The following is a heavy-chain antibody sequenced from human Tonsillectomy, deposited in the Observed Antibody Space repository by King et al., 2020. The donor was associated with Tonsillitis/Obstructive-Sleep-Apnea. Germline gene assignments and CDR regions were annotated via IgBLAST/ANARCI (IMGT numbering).Heavy chain of an antibody. CDR1: GFTFSSYA. V-gene: IGHV3-30*04. D-gene: IGHD6-19*01. Sequence: QLVQSGGGVVQPGGSLRLSCAASGFTFSSYAMHWVRQAPGKGLEWVAVISYDGSNKYYADSVKGRFTISRDNSKNTLYLQMNSLRAEDTAVYYCARGGHRSGWQWNAFDIWGQGTMVTVSS. CDR3: ARGGHRSGWQWNAFDI. CDR2: ISYDGSNK. J-gene: IGHJ3*02.